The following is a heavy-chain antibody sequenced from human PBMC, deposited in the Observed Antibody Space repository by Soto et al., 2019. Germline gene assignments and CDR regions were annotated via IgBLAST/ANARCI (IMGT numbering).Heavy chain of an antibody. V-gene: IGHV1-69*01. CDR3: VREVVTETTLGYFGS. CDR1: GGSFRNDA. Sequence: QVHLVQSGAEVRESGSSVRVSCTASGGSFRNDAISWVRQAPGQGLEWLGRIIPFFGTPDYSQRFQGRLTIIADESTGTVHMDLRRLRSDDTAVYYCVREVVTETTLGYFGSWGQGALVTASS. CDR2: IIPFFGTP. D-gene: IGHD2-21*02. J-gene: IGHJ4*02.